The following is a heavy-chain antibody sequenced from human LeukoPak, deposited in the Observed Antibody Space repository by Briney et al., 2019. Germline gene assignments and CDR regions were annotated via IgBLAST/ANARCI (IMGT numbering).Heavy chain of an antibody. V-gene: IGHV5-51*01. CDR2: IYPGDSDT. Sequence: GESLKISCKGSGYSFTSYWIGWVRQMPGKGLEWMGIIYPGDSDTRYSPSFQGQVSISDDKTISAAYLQWSSLKDSDTAMYYCAGRIVGATGLDYWGQGTLVTVAS. D-gene: IGHD1-26*01. CDR1: GYSFTSYW. J-gene: IGHJ4*02. CDR3: AGRIVGATGLDY.